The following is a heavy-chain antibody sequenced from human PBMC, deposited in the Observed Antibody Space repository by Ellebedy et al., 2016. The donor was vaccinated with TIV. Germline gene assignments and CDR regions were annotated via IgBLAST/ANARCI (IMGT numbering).Heavy chain of an antibody. CDR2: INHSGST. J-gene: IGHJ5*02. V-gene: IGHV4-34*01. CDR1: GGSFSGYY. Sequence: SETLSLXXAVYGGSFSGYYWSWIRQPPGKGLEWIGEINHSGSTNYNPSLKSRVTISVDTSKNQFSLKLSSVTAADTAVYYCARGFNPWGQGTLVTVPS. CDR3: ARGFNP.